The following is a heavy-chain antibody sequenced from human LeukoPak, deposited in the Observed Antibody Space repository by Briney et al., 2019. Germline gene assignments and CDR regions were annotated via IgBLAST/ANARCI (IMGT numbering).Heavy chain of an antibody. Sequence: PSETLSLTCTVSGGSISGSSYYWGWIRQPPGKGLGWIGSIYYSGSTYYNPSLKSRVTISVDTSKNQFSLKLSSVTAADTAVYYCARQLSWNHFDDWCQGTLVTVSS. J-gene: IGHJ4*02. CDR2: IYYSGST. V-gene: IGHV4-39*01. CDR3: ARQLSWNHFDD. D-gene: IGHD1-1*01. CDR1: GGSISGSSYY.